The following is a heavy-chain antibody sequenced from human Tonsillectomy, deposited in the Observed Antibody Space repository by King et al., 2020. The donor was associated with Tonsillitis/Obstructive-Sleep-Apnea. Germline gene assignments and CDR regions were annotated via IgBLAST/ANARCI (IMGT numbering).Heavy chain of an antibody. D-gene: IGHD6-6*01. V-gene: IGHV4-39*01. CDR1: GGSISSSSYY. CDR3: ARHGYSSSSTVHYYYYMDV. Sequence: PLQESGPGLVKPSETLSLTCTVSGGSISSSSYYWGWIRQPPGKGLEWIGSIYYSGSTYYNPSLKSRVTISVDTSKNQFSLKLSSVTAADTAVYYCARHGYSSSSTVHYYYYMDVWGKGTTVTVSS. J-gene: IGHJ6*03. CDR2: IYYSGST.